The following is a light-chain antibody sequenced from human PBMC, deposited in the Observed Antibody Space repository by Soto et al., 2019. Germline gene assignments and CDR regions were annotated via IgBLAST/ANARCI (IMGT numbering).Light chain of an antibody. J-gene: IGLJ1*01. Sequence: QSVLTQPPSASGTPGQKVFISCSGSSSNIGGTNYAYWYQQLPGAAPKLLMHSNNLRPSGVPERISGSKSGTSATLGITGFQTGDEADYYCGSWDSSLSAYVFGTGTKLTVL. CDR3: GSWDSSLSAYV. CDR1: SSNIGGTNY. CDR2: SNN. V-gene: IGLV1-47*02.